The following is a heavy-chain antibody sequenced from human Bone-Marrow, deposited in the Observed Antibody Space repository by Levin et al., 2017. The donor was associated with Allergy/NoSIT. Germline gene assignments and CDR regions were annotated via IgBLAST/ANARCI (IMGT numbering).Heavy chain of an antibody. CDR1: GFSLSTSGVG. V-gene: IGHV2-5*02. D-gene: IGHD3-9*01. Sequence: SGPTLVKPTQTLTLTCTFSGFSLSTSGVGVGWIRQPPGKALEWLALIYWDDDKRYSPSLKSRLTITKDTSKNQVVLTMTNMDPVDTATYYCAHRPQSRYFDWLFGRGRRVKSGQPHPKVSYYFDYWGQGTLVTVSS. CDR3: AHRPQSRYFDWLFGRGRRVKSGQPHPKVSYYFDY. CDR2: IYWDDDK. J-gene: IGHJ4*02.